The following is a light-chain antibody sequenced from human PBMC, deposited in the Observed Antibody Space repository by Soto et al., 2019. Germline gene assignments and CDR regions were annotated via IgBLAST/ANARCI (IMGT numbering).Light chain of an antibody. CDR1: QSISSY. J-gene: IGKJ4*01. CDR3: QQSYSTPLA. V-gene: IGKV1-39*01. CDR2: AAS. Sequence: IQVTQSPPPLASSVRDKVTITCLASQSISSYLNWYQQKPGKAPKLLIYAASSLQSGVPSRFSGSGSGTDFTLTISSLQPEDFATYYCQQSYSTPLAFGGGTMVAI.